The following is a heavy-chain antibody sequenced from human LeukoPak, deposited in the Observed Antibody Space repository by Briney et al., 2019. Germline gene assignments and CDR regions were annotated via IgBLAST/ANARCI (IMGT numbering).Heavy chain of an antibody. D-gene: IGHD5-18*01. CDR1: GGTFSSYA. Sequence: GSSVKVSCKASGGTFSSYAISWVRQAPGQGLEWMGGIIPIFGTANYAQKFQGRVTITADKSTSTAYMELSSLRSEDTAVYYCARGSHRNPWIQLWWPYYYCMDVWGKGTTVTVSS. V-gene: IGHV1-69*06. J-gene: IGHJ6*03. CDR2: IIPIFGTA. CDR3: ARGSHRNPWIQLWWPYYYCMDV.